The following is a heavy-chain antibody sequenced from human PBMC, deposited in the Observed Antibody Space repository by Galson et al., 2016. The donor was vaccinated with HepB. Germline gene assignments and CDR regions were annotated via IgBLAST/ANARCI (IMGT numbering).Heavy chain of an antibody. CDR3: ARDFCGGNCYSYDQ. J-gene: IGHJ4*02. Sequence: SLRLSCAASGFTFSSYGMYWGRQAPGKGLEWVALIWYDGINKYYADSVKGRFTISRDNSKNTLYLQMNNLTAADTAVYYCARDFCGGNCYSYDQWGQGTLGSVSS. CDR2: IWYDGINK. D-gene: IGHD2-21*01. CDR1: GFTFSSYG. V-gene: IGHV3-33*07.